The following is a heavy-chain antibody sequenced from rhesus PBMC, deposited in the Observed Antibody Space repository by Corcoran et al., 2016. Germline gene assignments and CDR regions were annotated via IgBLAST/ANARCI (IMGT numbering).Heavy chain of an antibody. D-gene: IGHD5-24*01. V-gene: IGHV4-165*01. CDR1: GGSFSGYF. CDR2: IGGSSWST. J-gene: IGHJ6*01. CDR3: ARSIQWVQFDYGLDS. Sequence: QVQLQESGPGLVKPSETLSLTCAVSGGSFSGYFWGWIRQPPGKGLEWIAYIGGSSWSTDYNPSLKSRVTISTDTSKNQVSLKLSSVSAADTAVYYCARSIQWVQFDYGLDSWGQGVVVTVSS.